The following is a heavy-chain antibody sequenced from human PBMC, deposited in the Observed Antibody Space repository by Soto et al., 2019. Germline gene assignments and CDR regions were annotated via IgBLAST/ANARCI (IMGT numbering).Heavy chain of an antibody. CDR2: ISYDGSNK. D-gene: IGHD2-2*01. CDR1: GFTFSSYA. Sequence: QVQLVESGGGVVQPGRSLRLSCAASGFTFSSYAMHWVRQAPGKGLEWVAVISYDGSNKYYADSVKGRFTISRDNSKNTLYLQMNSLRAEDTAVYYCARGLGVLVPAGLYYYYGMDVWGQETTVTVSS. V-gene: IGHV3-30-3*01. CDR3: ARGLGVLVPAGLYYYYGMDV. J-gene: IGHJ6*02.